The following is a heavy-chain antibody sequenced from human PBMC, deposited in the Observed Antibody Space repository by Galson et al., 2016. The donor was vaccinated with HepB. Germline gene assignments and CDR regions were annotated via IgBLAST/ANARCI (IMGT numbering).Heavy chain of an antibody. CDR2: ISYDRSNK. CDR3: VKGVSTTWHRSQGDY. J-gene: IGHJ4*02. D-gene: IGHD3-10*01. Sequence: SLRLSCAASGFTFSTYGMHWVRQAPGKGLEWVAVISYDRSNKNYAASVKGRFTISRDNSKNTLYLEMTSLREEDTAVYYCVKGVSTTWHRSQGDYWGQGTLVTVSS. CDR1: GFTFSTYG. V-gene: IGHV3-30*18.